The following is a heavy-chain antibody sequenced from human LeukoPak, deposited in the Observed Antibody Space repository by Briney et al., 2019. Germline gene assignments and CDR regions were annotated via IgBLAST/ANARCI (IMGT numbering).Heavy chain of an antibody. Sequence: PGGSLRLSCAASGFTFSDYYMSWFRLAPGKGLEWVSYISSSGNNIYYADSVKGRFTISRDNAKNSLYLQMNSLRAEDTAVYYCASTMVRGVIRLPGYWGQGTLVTVSS. V-gene: IGHV3-11*04. CDR2: ISSSGNNI. CDR3: ASTMVRGVIRLPGY. J-gene: IGHJ4*02. D-gene: IGHD3-10*01. CDR1: GFTFSDYY.